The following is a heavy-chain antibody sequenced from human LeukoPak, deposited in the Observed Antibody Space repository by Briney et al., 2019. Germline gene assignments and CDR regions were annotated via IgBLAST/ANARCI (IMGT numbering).Heavy chain of an antibody. Sequence: ASVKVSCNASGYPFTANYSTWVGRAPGQRLGGWGRANPNSGGTNYAQKFQDRVTMTRDASISTAYMELHRLRSDDTAVYYCATAPLNGYSSGWYSFDYWGQGALVTVSS. CDR1: GYPFTANY. CDR3: ATAPLNGYSSGWYSFDY. J-gene: IGHJ4*02. CDR2: ANPNSGGT. V-gene: IGHV1-2*02. D-gene: IGHD6-19*01.